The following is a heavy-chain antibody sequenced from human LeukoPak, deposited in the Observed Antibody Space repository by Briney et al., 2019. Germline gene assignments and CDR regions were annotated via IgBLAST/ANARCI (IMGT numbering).Heavy chain of an antibody. CDR2: IWYDGSKK. CDR1: GFTFSDYG. V-gene: IGHV3-33*01. Sequence: AGRSLRLSCAASGFTFSDYGMHWVRQAPGKGLEWVADIWYDGSKKYYADSVKGRFTISRDNSKNTLYLQMNSLRDEDTAVYYCARGPFRAGSYYYYMDVWGTGTTVTVSS. J-gene: IGHJ6*03. CDR3: ARGPFRAGSYYYYMDV. D-gene: IGHD6-25*01.